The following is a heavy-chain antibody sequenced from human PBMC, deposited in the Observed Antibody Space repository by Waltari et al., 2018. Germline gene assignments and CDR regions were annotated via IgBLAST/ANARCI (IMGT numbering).Heavy chain of an antibody. D-gene: IGHD6-13*01. J-gene: IGHJ4*02. CDR1: GFTFSTYS. CDR3: ARDEMHRTTWYHF. Sequence: EVQLVESGGGLVQPGGSLRLSCAVSGFTFSTYSMTWVRQAPGKGLWWVAKIKKDGTEKYYVDSVKGRFSISRDNGKNLLYLHMNSRRADDTAVYYCARDEMHRTTWYHFWGQGTQVTVSS. V-gene: IGHV3-7*04. CDR2: IKKDGTEK.